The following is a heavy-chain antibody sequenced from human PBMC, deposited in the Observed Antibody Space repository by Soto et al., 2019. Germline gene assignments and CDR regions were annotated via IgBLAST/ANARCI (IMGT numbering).Heavy chain of an antibody. CDR2: ISDDGSKK. CDR3: AGERETSSWFLSGFEY. J-gene: IGHJ4*02. D-gene: IGHD6-13*01. CDR1: GLTFSRYA. V-gene: IGHV3-30-3*01. Sequence: QVQLVESGGGVVQPGRSLRLSCAASGLTFSRYAMHWVRQVPGKGLEWVAVISDDGSKKYYVDSVKGRFSISRDKSRNTLYLQMNSLRAEDTAVYLCAGERETSSWFLSGFEYWGQGTLVTVSS.